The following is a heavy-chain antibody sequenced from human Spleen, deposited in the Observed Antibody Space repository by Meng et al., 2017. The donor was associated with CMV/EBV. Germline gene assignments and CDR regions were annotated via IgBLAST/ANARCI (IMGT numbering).Heavy chain of an antibody. Sequence: GGSLRLSCAASGFTFSSYAMHWVRQAPGKGLEWVAVISYDGSNKYYADSVKGRFTISRDNSKNTLYLQMNSLRAEDTAVYYCARDSDRDYFDYWGQGTLVTVSS. CDR1: GFTFSSYA. CDR2: ISYDGSNK. J-gene: IGHJ4*02. D-gene: IGHD3-10*01. V-gene: IGHV3-30-3*01. CDR3: ARDSDRDYFDY.